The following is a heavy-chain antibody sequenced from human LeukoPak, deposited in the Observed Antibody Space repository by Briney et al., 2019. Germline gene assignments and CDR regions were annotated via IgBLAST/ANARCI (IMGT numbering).Heavy chain of an antibody. D-gene: IGHD5-24*01. CDR2: IYYIGST. Sequence: SETLSLTCTVSGGSISGYFWSWSRQPPGKGLEWIGYIYYIGSTNYNPSLKSRVTMSVDTSMNQFSLKLSSVTAADTAVYYCARHGDGYNYSDGFDVWGQGTMVTVSS. J-gene: IGHJ3*01. V-gene: IGHV4-59*08. CDR1: GGSISGYF. CDR3: ARHGDGYNYSDGFDV.